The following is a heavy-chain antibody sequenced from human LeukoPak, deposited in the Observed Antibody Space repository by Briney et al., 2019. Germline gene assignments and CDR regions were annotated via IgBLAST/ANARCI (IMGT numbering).Heavy chain of an antibody. CDR3: ANFYGDKDSDFAY. Sequence: SVKVSCKASGYTFTGYYMHWVRQAPGQGLEWMGWINPNSGGTNYTQKFQGRVTMTRDTSISTAYLQWSSLKASDTAMYYCANFYGDKDSDFAYWGQGTLVTVSS. V-gene: IGHV1-2*02. J-gene: IGHJ4*02. D-gene: IGHD4-23*01. CDR2: INPNSGGT. CDR1: GYTFTGYY.